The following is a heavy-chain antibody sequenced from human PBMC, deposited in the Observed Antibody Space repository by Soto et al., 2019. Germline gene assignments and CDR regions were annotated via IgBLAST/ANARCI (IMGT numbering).Heavy chain of an antibody. D-gene: IGHD3-22*01. CDR3: TTDSYSTIIIVRFDY. V-gene: IGHV3-15*07. J-gene: IGHJ4*01. CDR1: GFTFTNAW. CDR2: IKSKTDGGTT. Sequence: PGGSLRLSCSASGFTFTNAWINWVRQAPGKGLEWVGRIKSKTDGGTTDYAEPVKGRFAISRDDSNNMVYLQMNSLKIEDTAVYYCTTDSYSTIIIVRFDYWGHVTLVTVTS.